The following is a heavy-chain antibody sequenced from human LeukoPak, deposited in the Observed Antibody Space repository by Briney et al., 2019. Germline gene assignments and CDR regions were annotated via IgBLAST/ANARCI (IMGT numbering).Heavy chain of an antibody. J-gene: IGHJ4*02. CDR2: IDKNDATT. CDR3: AKYNGQLLEQWYYDY. Sequence: GGSLRLSCAASGFTFSNYAMSWVRQAPGKGLEWVSRIDKNDATTNYADSVRGRFTISRDNSKNTLHLQMSSLRAEDTAVYYCAKYNGQLLEQWYYDYWGRGTLVTVSP. D-gene: IGHD1/OR15-1a*01. V-gene: IGHV3-23*01. CDR1: GFTFSNYA.